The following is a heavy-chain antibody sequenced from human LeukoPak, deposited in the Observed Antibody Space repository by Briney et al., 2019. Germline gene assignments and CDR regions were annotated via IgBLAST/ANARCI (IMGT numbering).Heavy chain of an antibody. Sequence: GGSLRLSCAASGFTFSDYYMSWIRQAPGKGLEWVSYISGSSSYTNYADSVKGRFTISRDNAKNSLYLQMNSLRAEDTAVYYCARDSASYGVDYWGQGTLVTVSS. D-gene: IGHD5-18*01. J-gene: IGHJ4*02. CDR1: GFTFSDYY. CDR3: ARDSASYGVDY. V-gene: IGHV3-11*06. CDR2: ISGSSSYT.